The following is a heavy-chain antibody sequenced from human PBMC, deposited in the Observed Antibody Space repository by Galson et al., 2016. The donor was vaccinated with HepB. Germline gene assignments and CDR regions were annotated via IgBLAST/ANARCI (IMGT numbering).Heavy chain of an antibody. V-gene: IGHV3-21*01. CDR1: GFPFSQYN. D-gene: IGHD1-14*01. J-gene: IGHJ4*02. Sequence: LRLSCAASGFPFSQYNMNWVRQAPGKGLEWVSFISSSSSYIYYVDSVKGRFTISRDNAKNSLYLQMDSLRAEDTAVYYCVRETLRGTRFDNWGQGTLVTVAS. CDR3: VRETLRGTRFDN. CDR2: ISSSSSYI.